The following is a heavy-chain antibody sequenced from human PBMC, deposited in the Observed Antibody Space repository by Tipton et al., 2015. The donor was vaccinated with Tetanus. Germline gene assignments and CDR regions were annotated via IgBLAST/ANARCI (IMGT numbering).Heavy chain of an antibody. V-gene: IGHV1-18*01. J-gene: IGHJ4*02. Sequence: QLVQSGAEVKRPGASVKVSRKSSGYTFTGYDVSWVRQAPGQGLEWMGWINTHNGDTNYAQRFQGRVTMTTDTSTSTAYMELRGLRSDDTAVYFCVRDKVGGITGFDHWGQGTLVTVSS. CDR1: GYTFTGYD. CDR3: VRDKVGGITGFDH. CDR2: INTHNGDT. D-gene: IGHD1-26*01.